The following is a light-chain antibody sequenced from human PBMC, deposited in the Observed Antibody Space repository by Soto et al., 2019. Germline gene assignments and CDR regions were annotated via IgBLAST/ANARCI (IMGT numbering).Light chain of an antibody. V-gene: IGLV2-14*01. CDR3: SSYRSSSALYV. CDR1: SSDVGGYNY. J-gene: IGLJ1*01. Sequence: QSALTQPASVSGSPGQSITISCTGTSSDVGGYNYVSWYQQHPGKAPKLMIYDVSNRPSGVSNRFSGSKSGNTASVTISGLQAEDEVDYYCSSYRSSSALYVFGTGTKLTVL. CDR2: DVS.